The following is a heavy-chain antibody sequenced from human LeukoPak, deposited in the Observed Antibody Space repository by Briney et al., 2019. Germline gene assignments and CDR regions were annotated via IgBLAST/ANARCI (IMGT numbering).Heavy chain of an antibody. J-gene: IGHJ4*02. CDR2: ISSTSSYI. Sequence: GGSLRLSCAASGFTFSSYSMNWVRQAPGKGLEWVSSISSTSSYIYYADSVKGRFTISRDNAKNSLYLQMNSLRAEDTAVYYCARVWEGIGGYCSGGSCYSIDYWGQGTLVTVSS. V-gene: IGHV3-21*01. CDR1: GFTFSSYS. CDR3: ARVWEGIGGYCSGGSCYSIDY. D-gene: IGHD2-15*01.